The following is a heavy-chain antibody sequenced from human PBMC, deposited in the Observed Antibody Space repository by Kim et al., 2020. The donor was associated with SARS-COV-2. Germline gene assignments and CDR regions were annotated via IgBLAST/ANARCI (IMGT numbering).Heavy chain of an antibody. J-gene: IGHJ3*02. Sequence: GGSLRLSCIGSGFTFGDYHISWVRQAPGKGLEWVCFSFIKPHCGSSEYAASVKCRFTISRDDSKSILYLQMKSLKTEDTAVYYCTRDRGVTQRAFDIWGQGTMVTVSS. V-gene: IGHV3-49*04. CDR3: TRDRGVTQRAFDI. CDR2: SFIKPHCGSS. CDR1: GFTFGDYH. D-gene: IGHD3-10*01.